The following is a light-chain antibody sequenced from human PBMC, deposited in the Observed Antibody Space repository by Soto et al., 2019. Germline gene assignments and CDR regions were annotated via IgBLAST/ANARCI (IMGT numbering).Light chain of an antibody. V-gene: IGLV2-14*01. CDR1: SSDVGGYNA. CDR3: NSVRVNRLYV. J-gene: IGLJ1*01. CDR2: EVT. Sequence: QSALAQPASVSGSPGQTITISCTGTSSDVGGYNAVSWYQHHPGKAPKLIIYEVTHRPAGVSGRFSASKSGNTASLTISGLQAEDEADYYCNSVRVNRLYVFGTGTKLTVL.